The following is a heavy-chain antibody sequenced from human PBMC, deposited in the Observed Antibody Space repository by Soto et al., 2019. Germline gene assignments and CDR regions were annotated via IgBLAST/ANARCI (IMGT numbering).Heavy chain of an antibody. CDR2: IIPIFGTA. J-gene: IGHJ6*02. D-gene: IGHD3-10*01. CDR3: ARDRWFRELSPYYYGMDV. Sequence: QVQLVQSGAEVKKPGSSVKVSCKASGGTFSSYAISWVRQAPGQGLEWMGGIIPIFGTANYAQKFQGRVTITADESTSTAYMELSSLRSEDTAVYYCARDRWFRELSPYYYGMDVWGQGTTVTVSS. CDR1: GGTFSSYA. V-gene: IGHV1-69*19.